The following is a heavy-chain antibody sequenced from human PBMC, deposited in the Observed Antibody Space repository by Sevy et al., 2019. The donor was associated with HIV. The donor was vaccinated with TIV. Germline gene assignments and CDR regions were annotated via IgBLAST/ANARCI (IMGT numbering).Heavy chain of an antibody. CDR3: ARVPGVVVPAARGVYYYGMDV. V-gene: IGHV4-34*01. J-gene: IGHJ6*02. D-gene: IGHD2-2*01. CDR1: GGSFSGYY. Sequence: SETLSLTCAVYGGSFSGYYWNWIRQPPGKGLEWIGEINHSGSTHYNPSLKSRITISVDTSKNPFSLKLSSVTAADTAVYYCARVPGVVVPAARGVYYYGMDVWGQGTTVTVSS. CDR2: INHSGST.